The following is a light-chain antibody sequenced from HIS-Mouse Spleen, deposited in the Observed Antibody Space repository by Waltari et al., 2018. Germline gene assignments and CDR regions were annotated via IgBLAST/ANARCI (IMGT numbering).Light chain of an antibody. Sequence: QSALTQPASVSGSPGHSLPIPGTGTSSPVGGSNFVPLYQQHPGKAPKLMIYEGSKRPSGVSNRFSGSKSGNTASLTISGLQAEDEADYYCCSYAGSSTVVFGGGTKLTVL. CDR2: EGS. J-gene: IGLJ2*01. V-gene: IGLV2-23*01. CDR1: SSPVGGSNF. CDR3: CSYAGSSTVV.